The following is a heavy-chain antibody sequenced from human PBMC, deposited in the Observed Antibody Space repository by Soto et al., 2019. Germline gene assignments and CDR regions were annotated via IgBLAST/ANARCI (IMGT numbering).Heavy chain of an antibody. CDR2: IYYSGST. CDR1: GGSISSNY. CDR3: ARRYSSGWYGWLDP. V-gene: IGHV4-59*01. Sequence: SETLSLTCSVSGGSISSNYWSWIRQPPGKGLEWIGHIYYSGSTNYNPSLKSRVTISVDTSKKQFSPKLSSVTAADTAVYYCARRYSSGWYGWLDPWGQGTLVTVSS. D-gene: IGHD6-19*01. J-gene: IGHJ5*02.